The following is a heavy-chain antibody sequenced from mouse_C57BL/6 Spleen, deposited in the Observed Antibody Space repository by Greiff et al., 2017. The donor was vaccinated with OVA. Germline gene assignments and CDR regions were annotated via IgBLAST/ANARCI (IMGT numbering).Heavy chain of an antibody. CDR1: GFTFSSYA. Sequence: EVKLMESGGGLVKPGGSLKLSCAASGFTFSSYAMSWVRQTPEKGLEWVAPISDGGSYTYYPDNVKGRFTITRDKATSNLYLQMSSLKSEDTAMYYCARVDGYFCADWGQGTLVTVSA. CDR3: ARVDGYFCAD. CDR2: ISDGGSYT. V-gene: IGHV5-4*03. J-gene: IGHJ3*01. D-gene: IGHD2-3*01.